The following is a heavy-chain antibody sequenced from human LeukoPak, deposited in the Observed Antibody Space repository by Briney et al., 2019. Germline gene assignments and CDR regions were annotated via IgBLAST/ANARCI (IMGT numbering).Heavy chain of an antibody. J-gene: IGHJ5*02. D-gene: IGHD3-10*01. CDR3: ARDPGYYGSGTNWFDP. V-gene: IGHV4-59*01. Sequence: KPSETLSLTCTVSGGSISSYYWSWIRQPPGKGLEWIGYIYYSGGTNYNPSLKSRVTISVDTSKNQFSLKLSSVTAADTAVYYCARDPGYYGSGTNWFDPWGQGTLVTVSS. CDR1: GGSISSYY. CDR2: IYYSGGT.